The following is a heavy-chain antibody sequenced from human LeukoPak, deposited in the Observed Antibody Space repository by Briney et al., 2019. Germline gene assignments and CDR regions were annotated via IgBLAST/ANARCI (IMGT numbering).Heavy chain of an antibody. V-gene: IGHV1-69*01. CDR3: ARDRCTNGVCPPGY. J-gene: IGHJ4*02. CDR1: GGTFSSYA. Sequence: SVKVSCKASGGTFSSYAISWVRQAPGQGLEWMGGIIPIFGTANYAQKFQGRVTITADGSTSTAYMELSSLRSEDTAVYYCARDRCTNGVCPPGYWGQGTLVTVSS. D-gene: IGHD2-8*01. CDR2: IIPIFGTA.